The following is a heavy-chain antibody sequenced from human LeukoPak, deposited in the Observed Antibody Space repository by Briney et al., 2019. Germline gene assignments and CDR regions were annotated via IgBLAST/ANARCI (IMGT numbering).Heavy chain of an antibody. CDR2: INHSGST. CDR1: GGSFSGYY. D-gene: IGHD2-2*01. Sequence: SETLSLTCAVYGGSFSGYYWSWIRQPPGKGLEWIGEINHSGSTNYNPSLKSRVTISVATSKNQFSLKLSSVTAADTAVYYCARSKKLVVPAAILRRSGSPRFDYWGQGTLVTVSS. CDR3: ARSKKLVVPAAILRRSGSPRFDY. J-gene: IGHJ4*02. V-gene: IGHV4-34*01.